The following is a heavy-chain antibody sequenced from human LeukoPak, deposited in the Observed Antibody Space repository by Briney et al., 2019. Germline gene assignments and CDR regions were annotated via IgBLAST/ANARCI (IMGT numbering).Heavy chain of an antibody. CDR2: ISGDGVST. V-gene: IGHV3-43*02. CDR1: GLPIADFA. CDR3: ARESGKFDY. J-gene: IGHJ4*02. Sequence: GGSLRLSCVASGLPIADFAMHWVSQAPGKGLEWVSLISGDGVSTFYADSVKGRFSISRDNSKNSLSLEMNSLRTEDTAMYYCARESGKFDYWGQGTLVAVSS.